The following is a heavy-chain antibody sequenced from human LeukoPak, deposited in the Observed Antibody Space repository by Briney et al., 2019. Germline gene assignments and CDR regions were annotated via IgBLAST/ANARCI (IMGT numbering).Heavy chain of an antibody. CDR3: AKGFSYGYFDY. Sequence: GGSLRLSCAASGFTFSSYSMSWVRQAPGKGLEWVSAISDSGASTSYADSVKGRFTISRDNSKNTLFLQMNSLRAEDTAVYYCAKGFSYGYFDYWGQGTLVTVSS. CDR1: GFTFSSYS. J-gene: IGHJ4*02. CDR2: ISDSGAST. D-gene: IGHD5-18*01. V-gene: IGHV3-23*01.